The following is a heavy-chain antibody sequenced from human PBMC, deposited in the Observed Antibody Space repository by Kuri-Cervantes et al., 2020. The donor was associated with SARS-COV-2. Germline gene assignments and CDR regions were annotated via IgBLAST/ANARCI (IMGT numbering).Heavy chain of an antibody. CDR3: ARTARHFDL. CDR2: ISSSGSTI. Sequence: GESLKISCAASGFTFSSYSMNWVRQAPGKGLEWVSYISSSGSTIYYADSVKGRFTISRDNAKNSLYLQMNSLRAEDTAVYYCARTARHFDLWGRGTLVTVSS. V-gene: IGHV3-48*04. D-gene: IGHD5-18*01. CDR1: GFTFSSYS. J-gene: IGHJ2*01.